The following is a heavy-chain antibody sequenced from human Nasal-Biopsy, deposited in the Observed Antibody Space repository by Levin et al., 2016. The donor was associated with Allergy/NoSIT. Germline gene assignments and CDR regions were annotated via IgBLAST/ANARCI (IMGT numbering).Heavy chain of an antibody. J-gene: IGHJ4*02. V-gene: IGHV3-23*01. CDR2: ISGGGDDT. CDR1: GFTFSSYA. D-gene: IGHD2-15*01. CDR3: AKFFNSRYCSGSSCYSWSFDY. Sequence: GGSLRLSCAASGFTFSSYAMSWVRQAPAKGLEWVSAISGGGDDTYYADSVKGRFTISRDNSKNTLYLQLNSLRVEDTAVYYCAKFFNSRYCSGSSCYSWSFDYWGQGTLVTVSS.